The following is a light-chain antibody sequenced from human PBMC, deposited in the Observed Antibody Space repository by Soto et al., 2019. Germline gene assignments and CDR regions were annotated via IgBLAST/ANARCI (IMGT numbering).Light chain of an antibody. CDR2: GGS. Sequence: DIQMTQSPSTLSASVGDRVTITCRASPSISVYLAWYQQRPREAPKLLIYGGSSLESGVPSRFSGSGSGTEFTLAISSLQPTDFATYYCHQYATSSPTFGQGTNLEI. V-gene: IGKV1-5*01. CDR3: HQYATSSPT. CDR1: PSISVY. J-gene: IGKJ2*01.